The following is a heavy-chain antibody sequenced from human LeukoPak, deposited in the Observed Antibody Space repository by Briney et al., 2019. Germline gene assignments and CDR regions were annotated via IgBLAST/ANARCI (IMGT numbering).Heavy chain of an antibody. CDR3: ARAYYYGSGSYYNGVAFDI. D-gene: IGHD3-10*01. CDR1: GFTFSSYS. CDR2: ISSSSSYI. Sequence: PGGSLRLSCAASGFTFSSYSMNWVRQAPGKGLEWVSSISSSSSYIYYADSVKGRFTISRDNAKNSLYLQMNSLRAEDTAVYYCARAYYYGSGSYYNGVAFDIWGQGTMVTVSS. J-gene: IGHJ3*02. V-gene: IGHV3-21*01.